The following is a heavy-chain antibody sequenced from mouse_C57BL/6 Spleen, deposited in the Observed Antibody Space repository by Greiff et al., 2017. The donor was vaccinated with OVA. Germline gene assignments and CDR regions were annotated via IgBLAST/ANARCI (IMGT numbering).Heavy chain of an antibody. Sequence: VQLQQPGAELVKPGASVKVSCKASGYTFTSYWMHWVKQRPGQGLEWIGRIHPSDSDTNYNQKFKGKATLTVVKSSSTAYMQLSSLTSEDSAVYYCAIWGWPRQGYFDVWGTGTTVTVSS. CDR2: IHPSDSDT. CDR1: GYTFTSYW. V-gene: IGHV1-74*01. D-gene: IGHD2-3*01. CDR3: AIWGWPRQGYFDV. J-gene: IGHJ1*03.